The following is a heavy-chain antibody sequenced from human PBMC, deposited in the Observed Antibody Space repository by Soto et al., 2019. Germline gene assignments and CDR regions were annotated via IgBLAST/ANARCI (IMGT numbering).Heavy chain of an antibody. CDR2: IFYSGNT. D-gene: IGHD3-10*01. Sequence: SETLALTCTVSGNSSSTGAYYWSWLRQHPVKGLEWIGHIFYSGNTHYSPSLESRVTISVDTSKNQFSIKLTSVTVADTAVYYCAREGRSAAPQAGFDLWGQGTLVTAPQ. V-gene: IGHV4-31*03. J-gene: IGHJ4*02. CDR1: GNSSSTGAYY. CDR3: AREGRSAAPQAGFDL.